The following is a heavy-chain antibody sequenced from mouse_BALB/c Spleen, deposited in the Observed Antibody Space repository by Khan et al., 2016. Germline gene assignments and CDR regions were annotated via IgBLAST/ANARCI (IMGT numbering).Heavy chain of an antibody. CDR1: GFTFTDYY. Sequence: EVELVESGGGLVQPGGSLRLSCATSGFTFTDYYMSWVRQPPGKALEWLGFIRNKANGYTPEYSASVKGRFTISRDNSQTIFYIQMNTLRAEDSATYYCARDMEGYDDAMDYWGQGTSVTVSS. J-gene: IGHJ4*01. CDR2: IRNKANGYTP. D-gene: IGHD2-2*01. V-gene: IGHV7-3*02. CDR3: ARDMEGYDDAMDY.